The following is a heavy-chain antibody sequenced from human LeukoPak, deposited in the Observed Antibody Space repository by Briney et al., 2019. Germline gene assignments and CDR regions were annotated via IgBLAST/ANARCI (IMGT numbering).Heavy chain of an antibody. CDR3: ASRIQQTHRENWFDP. J-gene: IGHJ5*02. CDR2: ISAYNGNT. V-gene: IGHV1-18*01. Sequence: ASVKVSCKASGYTFTSYGISWVRQAPGQGLEWMGWISAYNGNTNYAQKLQGRVTMTTDTSTSTAYMELRSLRSDDTAVYYCASRIQQTHRENWFDPWGQGTLVTVSS. CDR1: GYTFTSYG. D-gene: IGHD5-18*01.